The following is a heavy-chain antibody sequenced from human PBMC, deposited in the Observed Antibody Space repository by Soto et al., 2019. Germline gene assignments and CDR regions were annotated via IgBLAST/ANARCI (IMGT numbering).Heavy chain of an antibody. J-gene: IGHJ5*02. Sequence: SETLSLTCAVYGGFLSESYWTWIRQPPGKGLEWIGEINHVGGTNYNPSLKSRVTMSVDTSKNQFSLRLMSLTAADTAVYYCARDQGVAAAGITWFDPWGQGSLVTVSS. CDR3: ARDQGVAAAGITWFDP. V-gene: IGHV4-34*01. CDR1: GGFLSESY. CDR2: INHVGGT. D-gene: IGHD6-13*01.